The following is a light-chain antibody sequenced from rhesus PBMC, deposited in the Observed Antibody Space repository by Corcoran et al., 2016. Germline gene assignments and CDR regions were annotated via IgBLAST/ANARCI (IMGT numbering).Light chain of an antibody. Sequence: DIQMTQSPSSLSASVGDTVTITCWASQAISSGLAWYQQKPGKAPKLLIYKAASLQSGVPSRFSGSGAGTDFTLTISSLQSEGFAAYYCRQYDSRPWAFGHGTKVGI. CDR2: KAA. J-gene: IGKJ1*01. CDR1: QAISSG. V-gene: IGKV1-22*01. CDR3: RQYDSRPWA.